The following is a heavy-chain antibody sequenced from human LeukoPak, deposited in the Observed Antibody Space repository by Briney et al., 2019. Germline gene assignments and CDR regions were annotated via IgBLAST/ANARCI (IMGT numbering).Heavy chain of an antibody. CDR1: GYTFTSYY. V-gene: IGHV1-46*01. Sequence: ASVKVSCKASGYTFTSYYMHWVRQAPGQGLEWMGIINPSGGSTSYAQKFQGRVTMTRDTSTSTVYMELSSLRSEDTAVYYCARDRGYCSSTSCPDPPLDYWGQGTLVTVSS. J-gene: IGHJ4*02. CDR3: ARDRGYCSSTSCPDPPLDY. D-gene: IGHD2-2*01. CDR2: INPSGGST.